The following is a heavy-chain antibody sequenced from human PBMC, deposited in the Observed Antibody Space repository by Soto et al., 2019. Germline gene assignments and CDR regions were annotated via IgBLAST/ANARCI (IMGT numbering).Heavy chain of an antibody. CDR2: VYHGGNT. CDR3: VRTNVSTGRVSFDF. CDR1: GDSISRGYY. D-gene: IGHD2-2*01. J-gene: IGHJ4*02. V-gene: IGHV4-38-2*01. Sequence: SETLSLTCSVSGDSISRGYYWCWIQQPPGKDLEWLGSVYHGGNTYYNPSLNSPVTISLDTSKNQFSLRLASVTAADTALYYCVRTNVSTGRVSFDFWGQGILVTVSS.